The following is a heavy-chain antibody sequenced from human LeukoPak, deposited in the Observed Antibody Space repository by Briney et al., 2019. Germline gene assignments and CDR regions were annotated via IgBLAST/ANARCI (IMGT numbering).Heavy chain of an antibody. J-gene: IGHJ6*03. CDR1: GFTVNSND. CDR2: IYSGGDT. CDR3: ASPVRGVPSDYYMDV. Sequence: GGSLRLSCAASGFTVNSNDMTWVRQAPGKGLEWVSLIYSGGDTYYADSVKGRFTISRDNAKNSLYLQMNSLRAEDTAVYYCASPVRGVPSDYYMDVWGKGTTVTVSS. D-gene: IGHD3-10*01. V-gene: IGHV3-53*01.